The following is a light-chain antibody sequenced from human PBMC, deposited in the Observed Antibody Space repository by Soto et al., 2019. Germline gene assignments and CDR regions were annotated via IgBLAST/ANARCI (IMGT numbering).Light chain of an antibody. CDR3: HQRQSWPRT. Sequence: EIVLTQPPATLSSFPGDRVTLSCRAGQYINTRLAWYQHRPGQSPRLLIYQTSLRAAGIPARFSASGSGTDFTLTISDVQPEDFALYYCHQRQSWPRTFGQGTKVDIK. V-gene: IGKV3-11*01. CDR2: QTS. CDR1: QYINTR. J-gene: IGKJ1*01.